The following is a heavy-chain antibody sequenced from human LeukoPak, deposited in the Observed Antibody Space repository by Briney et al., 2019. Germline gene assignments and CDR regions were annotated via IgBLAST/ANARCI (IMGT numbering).Heavy chain of an antibody. V-gene: IGHV3-48*01. CDR1: GFTFNAFG. J-gene: IGHJ6*02. Sequence: QSGGSLRLSCAASGFTFNAFGMNWVRQAPGKGLEWVSYIGTTSGAIYYADSVKGRFTISRDSAKNSLYLQMNSLRAEDTAAYYCARDKFLEWLFPGPLDRPGPDYYYYGMDVWGQGTTVTVSS. CDR3: ARDKFLEWLFPGPLDRPGPDYYYYGMDV. D-gene: IGHD3-3*01. CDR2: IGTTSGAI.